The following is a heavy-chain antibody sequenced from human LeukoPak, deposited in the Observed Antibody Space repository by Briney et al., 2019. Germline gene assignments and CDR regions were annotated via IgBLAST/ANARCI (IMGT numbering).Heavy chain of an antibody. J-gene: IGHJ4*02. CDR3: ARGNGWKLHDY. V-gene: IGHV4-4*07. Sequence: SETLSLTCSVSGDSISTYYWSWIRQSAGKGLEWIGRVTRNGGVLYNSNDSSLRSRVILSVDASKNQFYLTLSGVTAADTGVYYCARGNGWKLHDYWGQGIQVTVSS. D-gene: IGHD4-23*01. CDR1: GDSISTYY. CDR2: VTRNGGVLYN.